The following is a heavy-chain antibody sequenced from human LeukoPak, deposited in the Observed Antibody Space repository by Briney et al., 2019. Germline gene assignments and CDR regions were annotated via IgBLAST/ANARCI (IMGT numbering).Heavy chain of an antibody. V-gene: IGHV4-4*07. CDR2: IHIRGST. J-gene: IGHJ4*02. D-gene: IGHD6-19*01. CDR1: GGSISNFY. Sequence: SETLSLTCTVSGGSISNFYWGWIRQPAGKGLEWIGRIHIRGSTDYSPSLKSRVSMSVDTSKNQFFLRLRSVTAADTAVYYCVRDGTGDSSGWHLWGQGTLVTVSS. CDR3: VRDGTGDSSGWHL.